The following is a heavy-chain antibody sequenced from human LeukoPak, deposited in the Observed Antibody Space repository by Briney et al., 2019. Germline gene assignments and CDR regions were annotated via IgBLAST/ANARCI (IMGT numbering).Heavy chain of an antibody. CDR2: IYTSGST. J-gene: IGHJ5*02. Sequence: SETLSLTCTVSGGSISSGSYYWSWIRQPAGKGLEWIGRIYTSGSTNYNPSLKSRVTISVDTSKNQFSLKLSSVTAADTAVYYCARDVVRAAKLELNWFDPWGQGTLVTVSS. D-gene: IGHD1-7*01. V-gene: IGHV4-61*02. CDR3: ARDVVRAAKLELNWFDP. CDR1: GGSISSGSYY.